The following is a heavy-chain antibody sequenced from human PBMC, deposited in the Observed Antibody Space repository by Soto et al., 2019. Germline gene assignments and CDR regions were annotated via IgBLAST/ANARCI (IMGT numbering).Heavy chain of an antibody. CDR2: IWYDGSKK. V-gene: IGHV3-33*01. J-gene: IGHJ3*02. CDR1: GLTFTNRG. Sequence: QVQLVESGGGVVQPGTSLTLSCAASGLTFTNRGMHWVRQAPGKGLEWVAVIWYDGSKKYYTESVKGRFTISRDDSKNTRYLQMNSLRAEDTAVYYCARSEYGDLMGHDAFDIWGQGTMVTVSP. D-gene: IGHD2-21*02. CDR3: ARSEYGDLMGHDAFDI.